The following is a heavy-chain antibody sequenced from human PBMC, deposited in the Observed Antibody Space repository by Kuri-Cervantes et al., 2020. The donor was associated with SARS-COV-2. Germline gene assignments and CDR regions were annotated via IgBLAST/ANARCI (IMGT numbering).Heavy chain of an antibody. CDR3: ARGQGIAVAGIIRPEGGDDAFDI. CDR2: IYTSGST. D-gene: IGHD6-19*01. V-gene: IGHV4-4*07. J-gene: IGHJ3*02. Sequence: SCTVSGGSISRYYWSWIRQPAGKGLEWIGRIYTSGSTNYNPSLKSRVTMSVDTSKNQFSLKLSSVSAADTAVYYCARGQGIAVAGIIRPEGGDDAFDIWGQGTMVTVSS. CDR1: GGSISRYY.